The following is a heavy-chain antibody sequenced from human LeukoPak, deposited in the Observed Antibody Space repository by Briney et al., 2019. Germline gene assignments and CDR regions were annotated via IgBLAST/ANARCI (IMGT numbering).Heavy chain of an antibody. CDR1: GFTFSSYA. CDR2: ISSDGSNK. Sequence: PGGSLRLSCAASGFTFSSYAIHWVRQAPGKGLEWVAVISSDGSNKYDADSVKGRFTISRDNSKNTLYLQMNSLRAEDTAVYYCARDEYLWIVIQLGLFDYWGQGTLVTVSS. V-gene: IGHV3-30-3*01. CDR3: ARDEYLWIVIQLGLFDY. J-gene: IGHJ4*02. D-gene: IGHD2/OR15-2a*01.